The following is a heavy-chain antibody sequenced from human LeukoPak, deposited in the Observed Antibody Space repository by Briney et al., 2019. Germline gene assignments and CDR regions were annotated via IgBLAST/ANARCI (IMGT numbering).Heavy chain of an antibody. CDR1: GYIFNSYF. D-gene: IGHD3-3*01. Sequence: GASVKVSCKASGYIFNSYFMHWVRQAPGQGLEWMGVISPSGGGTYYAQKFQGRVTMTRDMSTTTVYMHLSSLRSEDTAVYYCAREAVTIFGLVRTQTPKGPHRFDPWGQGTLVTVSS. J-gene: IGHJ5*02. V-gene: IGHV1-46*02. CDR2: ISPSGGGT. CDR3: AREAVTIFGLVRTQTPKGPHRFDP.